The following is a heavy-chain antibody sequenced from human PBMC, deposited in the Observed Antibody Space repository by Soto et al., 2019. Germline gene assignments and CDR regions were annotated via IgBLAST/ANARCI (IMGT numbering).Heavy chain of an antibody. CDR2: IYYSGST. D-gene: IGHD3-22*01. V-gene: IGHV4-30-4*01. Sequence: SETLSLTCTVSGGSISSGDYYWSWIRQPPGKGLEWIGYIYYSGSTYYNPSLKSRVTTSVDTSKNQFSLKLSSVTAADTAVYYCARAATYYDSSGYYSGLGWFDPWGQGTLVTVSS. J-gene: IGHJ5*02. CDR3: ARAATYYDSSGYYSGLGWFDP. CDR1: GGSISSGDYY.